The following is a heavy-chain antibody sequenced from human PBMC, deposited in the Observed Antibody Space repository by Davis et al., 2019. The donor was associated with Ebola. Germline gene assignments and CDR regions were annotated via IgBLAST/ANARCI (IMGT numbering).Heavy chain of an antibody. J-gene: IGHJ4*02. CDR2: IYTSGST. V-gene: IGHV4-4*07. Sequence: MPSETLSLTCTVSGGSITSYYWSWIRQPAPQRPEWIGRIYTSGSTNYNPSLKLRVTMSVDTSKNQFSLKLSSVTAADTAVYYCARTDYGDFTGGYYFDYGGQGTLVTVSS. CDR3: ARTDYGDFTGGYYFDY. D-gene: IGHD4-17*01. CDR1: GGSITSYY.